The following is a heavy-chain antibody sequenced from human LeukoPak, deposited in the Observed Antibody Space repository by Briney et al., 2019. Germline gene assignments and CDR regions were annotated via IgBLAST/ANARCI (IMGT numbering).Heavy chain of an antibody. CDR1: GFTFTGYY. D-gene: IGHD6-13*01. Sequence: GASVKVSCKGSGFTFTGYYMHWVRQAPGQGLEWMGWINPNSGGTNYAQKFQGRVTMTRDTSISTAYMELSRLRSDDTAVYYCARDIISGSSWYGYWGQGTLVTVSS. CDR3: ARDIISGSSWYGY. J-gene: IGHJ4*02. V-gene: IGHV1-2*02. CDR2: INPNSGGT.